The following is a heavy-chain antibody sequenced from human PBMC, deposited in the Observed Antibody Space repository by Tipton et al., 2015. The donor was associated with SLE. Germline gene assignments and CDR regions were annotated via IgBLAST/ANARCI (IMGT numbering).Heavy chain of an antibody. CDR3: ASIHYYGSGSRDY. CDR2: IDRDGTIT. Sequence: SLRLSCAASGFTFNRYWMHWVRQAPGKGLMWVSRIDRDGTITNYADTVKGRFTISRDNAKDTLYLQMNSLRAADKAVYYRASIHYYGSGSRDYLGQGPLVTVSS. V-gene: IGHV3-74*01. J-gene: IGHJ4*02. CDR1: GFTFNRYW. D-gene: IGHD3-10*01.